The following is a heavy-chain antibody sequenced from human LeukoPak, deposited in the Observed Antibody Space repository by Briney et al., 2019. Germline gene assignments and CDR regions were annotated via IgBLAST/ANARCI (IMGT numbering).Heavy chain of an antibody. V-gene: IGHV3-23*01. CDR2: MTGNGDST. D-gene: IGHD2-2*01. CDR3: AKDDKGSRGLISF. J-gene: IGHJ4*02. CDR1: GFTFSTFA. Sequence: GGSLRLSCAASGFTFSTFAMSWVRQAPGKGLEWVAAMTGNGDSTYFAESVRGRFTISRDNSKNTLYLQMNSLRADDTALYYCAKDDKGSRGLISFWGQGTLVTVSS.